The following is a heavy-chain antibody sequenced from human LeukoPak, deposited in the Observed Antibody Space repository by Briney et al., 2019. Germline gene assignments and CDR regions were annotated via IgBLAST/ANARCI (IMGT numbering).Heavy chain of an antibody. J-gene: IGHJ6*02. V-gene: IGHV3-13*01. CDR3: ARELLGYGMDV. D-gene: IGHD2-15*01. CDR1: GFTFSSYD. CDR2: IGTAGDT. Sequence: GGSLRLSCAASGFTFSSYDMHWVRQATGKGVEWVSAIGTAGDTYYPGSVKGRFTISRENAKNSLYLQMNSLRAGDTAVYYCARELLGYGMDVWGQGTTVTVSS.